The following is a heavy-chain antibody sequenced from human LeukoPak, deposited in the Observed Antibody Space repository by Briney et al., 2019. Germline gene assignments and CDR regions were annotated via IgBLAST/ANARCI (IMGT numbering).Heavy chain of an antibody. V-gene: IGHV3-53*01. D-gene: IGHD3-9*01. CDR3: AKELYHHGLFDWLFDY. Sequence: GGSLRLSCAASGFTVSSNYMSWVRQAPGKGLEWVSVIYSGGSTYYADYVKGRFTISRDNSKNTLYLQMNSLRAEDSAVYYCAKELYHHGLFDWLFDYWGQGTLVTVSS. CDR1: GFTVSSNY. J-gene: IGHJ4*02. CDR2: IYSGGST.